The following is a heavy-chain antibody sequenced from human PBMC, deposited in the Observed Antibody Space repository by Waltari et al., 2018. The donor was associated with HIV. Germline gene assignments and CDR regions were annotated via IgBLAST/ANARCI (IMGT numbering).Heavy chain of an antibody. D-gene: IGHD4-17*01. CDR2: INTNTGNP. Sequence: QGQLVQYGSELKTPGASVKVSCKAYGSTFPRYAMILVRQAPGQGLEWMGWINTNTGNPTYAQGFTERFVFSLDTSVSTAYLQIISLKAEDTAVYYCARRPSTADMGVVYGDYVDNYFDPWGQGTLVTVSS. J-gene: IGHJ5*02. CDR3: ARRPSTADMGVVYGDYVDNYFDP. CDR1: GSTFPRYA. V-gene: IGHV7-4-1*02.